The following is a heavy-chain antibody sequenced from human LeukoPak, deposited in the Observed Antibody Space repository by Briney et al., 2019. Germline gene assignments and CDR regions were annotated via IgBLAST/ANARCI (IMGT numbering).Heavy chain of an antibody. V-gene: IGHV3-11*04. CDR2: ISSSGSTI. J-gene: IGHJ6*03. CDR1: GFTFSDYY. D-gene: IGHD2-21*02. Sequence: PGGSLRLSCAASGFTFSDYYRSWIRQAPGKGLEWVSYISSSGSTIYYADSVKGRFTISRDNAKNSLYLQMNSLGAEDTAVYYCARGDYDYYYYMDVWGKGTTVTVSS. CDR3: ARGDYDYYYYMDV.